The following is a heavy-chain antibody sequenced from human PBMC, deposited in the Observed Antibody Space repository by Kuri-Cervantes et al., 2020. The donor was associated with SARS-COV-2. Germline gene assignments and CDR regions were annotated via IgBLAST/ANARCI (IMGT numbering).Heavy chain of an antibody. CDR1: TFRSCW. CDR3: ARVKTIFGVAPFDY. J-gene: IGHJ4*02. CDR2: IYYSGST. D-gene: IGHD3-3*01. Sequence: TFRSCWMSWVRQPPGKGLEWIGSIYYSGSTYYNPSLKSRVTISVDTSKNQFSLKLSSVTAADTAVYYCARVKTIFGVAPFDYWGQGTLVTVSS. V-gene: IGHV4-39*07.